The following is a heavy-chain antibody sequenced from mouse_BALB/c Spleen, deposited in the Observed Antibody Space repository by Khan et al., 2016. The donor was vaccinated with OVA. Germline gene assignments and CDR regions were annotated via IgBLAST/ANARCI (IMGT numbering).Heavy chain of an antibody. J-gene: IGHJ3*01. CDR1: GFTFSSYS. CDR2: ISSGGDYT. D-gene: IGHD1-1*01. CDR3: ADHLAGGFAY. Sequence: EVQLVESGGDLVKPGGSLKLSCAASGFTFSSYSMSWVRQTPDKRLEWVASISSGGDYTYYPDSVKGRFTISRDNAKNTLYLQMSDLKSEDTAMYYCADHLAGGFAYWGQGTLVTVSA. V-gene: IGHV5-6*01.